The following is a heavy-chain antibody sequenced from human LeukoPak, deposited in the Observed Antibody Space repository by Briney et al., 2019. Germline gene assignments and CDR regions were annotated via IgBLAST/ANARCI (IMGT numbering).Heavy chain of an antibody. CDR3: ARGRSDTAMVPFDY. Sequence: RAGGSLRLSCAASGFTFSAYSMSWVRQAPGKGLEWVSAIRGSGGDTYYADSVKGRFTISRDNSKDTLSLQMNSLRAEDTAVYYCARGRSDTAMVPFDYWGQGTLVTVSS. J-gene: IGHJ4*02. D-gene: IGHD5-18*01. V-gene: IGHV3-23*01. CDR2: IRGSGGDT. CDR1: GFTFSAYS.